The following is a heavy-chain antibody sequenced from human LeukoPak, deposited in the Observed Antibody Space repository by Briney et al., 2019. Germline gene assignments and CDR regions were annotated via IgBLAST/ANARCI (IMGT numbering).Heavy chain of an antibody. Sequence: SETLSLTCAVYGGSLSGYYWSWIRQPPVKGLEWIGEINHSGSTNYNPSLKSRVTISVDTSKNQFSLKLSSVTAADTAVYYCARTRWEQNNWFDPWGQGTLVTVSS. J-gene: IGHJ5*02. CDR1: GGSLSGYY. CDR2: INHSGST. V-gene: IGHV4-34*01. D-gene: IGHD1-26*01. CDR3: ARTRWEQNNWFDP.